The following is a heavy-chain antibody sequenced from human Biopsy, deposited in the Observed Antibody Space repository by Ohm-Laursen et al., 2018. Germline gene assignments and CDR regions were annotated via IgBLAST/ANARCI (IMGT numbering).Heavy chain of an antibody. CDR3: AADINVWNVNY. CDR1: GVSINGGRYY. CDR2: IFYSANT. V-gene: IGHV4-31*03. Sequence: TLSLTCTVSGVSINGGRYYWNWIRHHPGKGLEWIGNIFYSANTYYSPSLKSRVTISVDTSKNQFSLKLSSVTAADTAVYYCAADINVWNVNYWGQGTQVTVSS. J-gene: IGHJ4*02. D-gene: IGHD1-1*01.